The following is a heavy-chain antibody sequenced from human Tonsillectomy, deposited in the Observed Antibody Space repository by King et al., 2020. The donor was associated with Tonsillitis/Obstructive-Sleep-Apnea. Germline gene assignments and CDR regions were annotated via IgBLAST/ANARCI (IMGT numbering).Heavy chain of an antibody. CDR2: IYYSGST. CDR1: GGSISSYY. V-gene: IGHV4-59*08. D-gene: IGHD1-26*01. J-gene: IGHJ4*02. Sequence: VQLQESGPGLVKPSETLSLTCTVSGGSISSYYWSWIRQPPGKGLEWIGYIYYSGSTNYNPSLKSRVTISVDTSKNQFSLKLSSVTAADPAVYYCARHAGQWELLFDYWGQGTLVTVSS. CDR3: ARHAGQWELLFDY.